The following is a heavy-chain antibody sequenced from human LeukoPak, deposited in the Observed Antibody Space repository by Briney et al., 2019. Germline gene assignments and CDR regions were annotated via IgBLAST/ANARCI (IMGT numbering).Heavy chain of an antibody. Sequence: SGPTLVKPTETLTLTCTVSGFSLSNARMGVSWIRQPPGKALEWLAHIFSNDEKSHSTSLKSRLTISKDTSKSQVVLTMTNMDPVDTATYYCARMRGYSYGSFDYWGQGTLVTVSS. V-gene: IGHV2-26*01. CDR2: IFSNDEK. CDR1: GFSLSNARMG. J-gene: IGHJ4*02. D-gene: IGHD5-18*01. CDR3: ARMRGYSYGSFDY.